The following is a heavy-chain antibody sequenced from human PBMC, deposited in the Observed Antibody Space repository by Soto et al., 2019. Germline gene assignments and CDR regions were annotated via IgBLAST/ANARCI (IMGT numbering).Heavy chain of an antibody. CDR2: ISAYNGNT. D-gene: IGHD1-26*01. V-gene: IGHV1-18*01. Sequence: GASVKVSCKASGYTFTSYGISWVRQAPGQGLEWMGWISAYNGNTNYAQKLQGRVTMTTDTSTSTAYMELRSLRSDDTAVYYCARDLLVGFFPIVVNFDYWGQGTLVTVSS. J-gene: IGHJ4*02. CDR3: ARDLLVGFFPIVVNFDY. CDR1: GYTFTSYG.